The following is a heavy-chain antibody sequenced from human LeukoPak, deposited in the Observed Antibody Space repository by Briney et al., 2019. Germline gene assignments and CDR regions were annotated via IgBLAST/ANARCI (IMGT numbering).Heavy chain of an antibody. D-gene: IGHD1-14*01. Sequence: ASGWVSFKASGSTFSCYANNWGRQAPGQGLRWMGGTCTYNGNAKSAQNVQGRVTMTTDTSTSTAYMDLRSLTSDDTAVYHCARAGFYPLTGTTHIDCWGQGTLVTVSS. CDR2: TCTYNGNA. J-gene: IGHJ4*02. V-gene: IGHV1-18*01. CDR3: ARAGFYPLTGTTHIDC. CDR1: GSTFSCYA.